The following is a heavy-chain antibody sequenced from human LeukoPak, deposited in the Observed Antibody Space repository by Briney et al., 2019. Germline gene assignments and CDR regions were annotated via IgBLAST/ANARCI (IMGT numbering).Heavy chain of an antibody. J-gene: IGHJ5*01. D-gene: IGHD4-11*01. CDR2: ILSDGNSK. V-gene: IGHV3-30*18. CDR3: AKDLGSIQYHDS. CDR1: GFTFSSYG. Sequence: GRSLRLSCAASGFTFSSYGMHWVRQAPGKGLEWVAVILSDGNSKYYADSVKGRFTISRDNSKNTLYLLMNSLRAEDTAVYYCAKDLGSIQYHDSWSQGTLVTVSS.